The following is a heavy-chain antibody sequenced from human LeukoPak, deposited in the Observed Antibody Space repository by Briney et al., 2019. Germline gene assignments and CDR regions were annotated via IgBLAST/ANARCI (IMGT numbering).Heavy chain of an antibody. CDR1: GYSFPDYW. J-gene: IGHJ6*03. D-gene: IGHD3-3*01. CDR3: ARLGAYYYYMDV. Sequence: GESLKISCEASGYSFPDYWIAWVRQKPGKGLEWMGITCPGDSDTGYSPSFQGLITISADKSISTAYLQWSSLKASDTAMYYCARLGAYYYYMDVWGKGTTVTVSS. V-gene: IGHV5-51*01. CDR2: TCPGDSDT.